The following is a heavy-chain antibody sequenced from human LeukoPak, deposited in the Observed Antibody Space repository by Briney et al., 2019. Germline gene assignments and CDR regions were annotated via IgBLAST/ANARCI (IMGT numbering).Heavy chain of an antibody. J-gene: IGHJ4*02. CDR2: INWNGGST. V-gene: IGHV3-20*04. Sequence: GGSLRLSCAASGFTFDDYGMSWVRQAPGKGLEWVSGINWNGGSTGYADSVKGRFTISRDNAKNSLYLQMNSLRAEDTALYYCARGPLQTIPTSKIVVYYYPFDYWGQGTLVTVPS. CDR3: ARGPLQTIPTSKIVVYYYPFDY. CDR1: GFTFDDYG. D-gene: IGHD3-22*01.